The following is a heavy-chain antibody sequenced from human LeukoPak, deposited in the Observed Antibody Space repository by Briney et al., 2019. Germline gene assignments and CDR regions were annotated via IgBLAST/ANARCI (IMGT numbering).Heavy chain of an antibody. D-gene: IGHD3-22*01. CDR3: ARLYYDSSGYYQICYFDY. V-gene: IGHV4-39*01. CDR1: GGSISSSSYY. J-gene: IGHJ4*02. CDR2: IYYSGST. Sequence: SETLSLTSTVSGGSISSSSYYWGWIRQHPGKGLEWIGSIYYSGSTYYNPSLKSRVTISVDTSKNQFSLNLSSVTAADTAVYYCARLYYDSSGYYQICYFDYWGQGTLVTVSS.